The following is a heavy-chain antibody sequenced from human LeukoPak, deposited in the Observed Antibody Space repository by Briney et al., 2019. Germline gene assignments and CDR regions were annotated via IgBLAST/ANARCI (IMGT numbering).Heavy chain of an antibody. J-gene: IGHJ4*02. Sequence: SETLSLTCAVYGGSFSGYYWSWIRNPPGKGLEWIGEINHSGSTNYNTSLKSRVTISVDTSKNQFSLKLSSVTAADTAVYYCASVKTHANFDYWGQGTLVTVSS. V-gene: IGHV4-34*01. CDR2: INHSGST. CDR3: ASVKTHANFDY. CDR1: GGSFSGYY.